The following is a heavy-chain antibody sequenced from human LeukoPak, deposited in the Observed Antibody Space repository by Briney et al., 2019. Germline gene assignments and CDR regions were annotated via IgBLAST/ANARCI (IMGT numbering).Heavy chain of an antibody. CDR3: AREAGYSGYDYSLYYFDY. CDR2: IYYSGST. CDR1: GGSISSYY. Sequence: SETLSLTCTVSGGSISSYYWSWIRQPPGKGLEWIGYIYYSGSTNYNPSLKSRVTISVDTSKNQFSLKLSSVTAADTAVYYCAREAGYSGYDYSLYYFDYWGQGTLVTVSS. V-gene: IGHV4-59*01. J-gene: IGHJ4*02. D-gene: IGHD5-12*01.